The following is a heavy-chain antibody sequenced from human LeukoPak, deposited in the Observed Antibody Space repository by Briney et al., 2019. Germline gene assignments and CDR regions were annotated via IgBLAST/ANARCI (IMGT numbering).Heavy chain of an antibody. V-gene: IGHV1-69*04. CDR1: GGTFSSYA. CDR3: ATTLTMVRGVTIDY. J-gene: IGHJ4*02. Sequence: SVKVSCKASGGTFSSYAISWVRQAPGQGLEWMGRIIPILGIANYAQKFQGRVTITADKSTSTAYMELSSLRSEDTAVYYCATTLTMVRGVTIDYWGQGALVTVSS. D-gene: IGHD3-10*01. CDR2: IIPILGIA.